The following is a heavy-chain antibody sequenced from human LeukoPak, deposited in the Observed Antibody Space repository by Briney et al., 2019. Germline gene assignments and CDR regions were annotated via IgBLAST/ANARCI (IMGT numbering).Heavy chain of an antibody. CDR3: ARRGNKLWFGLQFDP. Sequence: GGSLRLSCAASGFTFSDYDMHWVRQSTEKGLEWVSGISPTGDTYYLGSVKGGFTISRENAKNSLSLQMNSLRAGDTAVYFCARRGNKLWFGLQFDPRGQGALVTVSS. V-gene: IGHV3-13*01. CDR1: GFTFSDYD. CDR2: ISPTGDT. J-gene: IGHJ5*02. D-gene: IGHD3-10*01.